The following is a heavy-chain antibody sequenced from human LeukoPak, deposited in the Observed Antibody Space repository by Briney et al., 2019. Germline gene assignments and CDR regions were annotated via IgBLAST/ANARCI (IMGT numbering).Heavy chain of an antibody. J-gene: IGHJ3*02. Sequence: PGGSLRLSCAASGFTFSSYGMHWVRQAPGKGLEWVAVIWYDGSNKYYADSVKGRFTISRDNSKNTLYLQMNSLRAEDTAVYYCARDRSDDSSGYYPGNDAFGTWGQGTMVTVSS. V-gene: IGHV3-33*01. CDR1: GFTFSSYG. CDR3: ARDRSDDSSGYYPGNDAFGT. CDR2: IWYDGSNK. D-gene: IGHD3-22*01.